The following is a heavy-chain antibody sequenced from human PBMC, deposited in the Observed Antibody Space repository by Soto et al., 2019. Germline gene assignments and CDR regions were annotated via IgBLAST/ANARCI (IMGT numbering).Heavy chain of an antibody. CDR2: ISSDGNNK. CDR3: AKDQYSSGWYGFFDY. D-gene: IGHD6-19*01. V-gene: IGHV3-30*18. Sequence: GSLRLSCAASGFTFNSHAMHWVRQASGKGLEWVAVISSDGNNKYYADSVKGRFTISRDNSKNTLYLQMNSLRAEDTAVYFCAKDQYSSGWYGFFDYWGQGTLVTVSS. J-gene: IGHJ4*02. CDR1: GFTFNSHA.